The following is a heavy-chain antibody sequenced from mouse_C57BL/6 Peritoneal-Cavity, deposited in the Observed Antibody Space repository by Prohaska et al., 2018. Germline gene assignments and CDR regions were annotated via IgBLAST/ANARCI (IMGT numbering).Heavy chain of an antibody. CDR3: ARVPIYYYGSSYNFDY. CDR2: INPNSGGT. Sequence: HGKSLEWIGDINPNSGGTIYNQKFKGKATLTLDKSSSTAYMELRSLTSEDTAVYYCARVPIYYYGSSYNFDYWGQGTTLTVSS. V-gene: IGHV1-18*01. D-gene: IGHD1-1*01. J-gene: IGHJ2*01.